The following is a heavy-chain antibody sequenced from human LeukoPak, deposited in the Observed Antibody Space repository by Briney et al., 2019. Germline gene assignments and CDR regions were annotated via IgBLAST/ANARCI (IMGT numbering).Heavy chain of an antibody. CDR3: ARIAMKQLVLFDYYYYMDV. D-gene: IGHD6-13*01. Sequence: GGSLRLSCAASGFTFSSYGMHWVRQAPGKGLEWVAFIGYDGSNKYYADSVKGRFTISRDNSKNTLYLQMNSLRAEDTAVYYCARIAMKQLVLFDYYYYMDVWGKGTTVTVSS. J-gene: IGHJ6*03. CDR1: GFTFSSYG. CDR2: IGYDGSNK. V-gene: IGHV3-30*02.